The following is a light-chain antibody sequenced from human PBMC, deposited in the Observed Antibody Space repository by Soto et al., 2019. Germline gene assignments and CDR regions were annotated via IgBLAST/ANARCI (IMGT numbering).Light chain of an antibody. Sequence: EIVLTQSPGTLSLSPGERATLSCRASQSVSNNYLAWYQQKPGQAPRLLIYGASNRATGIPDRLSGSGSGTEFTLTISSLQPEEFATYYCQQSYSTPPTVGGGTEVDIK. CDR3: QQSYSTPPT. V-gene: IGKV3-20*01. CDR2: GAS. CDR1: QSVSNNY. J-gene: IGKJ4*01.